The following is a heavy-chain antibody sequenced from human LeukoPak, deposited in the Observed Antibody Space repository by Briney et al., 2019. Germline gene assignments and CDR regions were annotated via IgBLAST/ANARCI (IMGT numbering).Heavy chain of an antibody. V-gene: IGHV1-69*04. Sequence: GASVKVSCKASGGTLSSYAISWVRQAPGQGLEWMGRIIPIFGIANYAQKFQGRVTITADKSTSTAYMELSSLRSEDTAVYYCARGDGGGATEFDYWGQGTLVTVSS. J-gene: IGHJ4*02. CDR1: GGTLSSYA. CDR3: ARGDGGGATEFDY. D-gene: IGHD1-26*01. CDR2: IIPIFGIA.